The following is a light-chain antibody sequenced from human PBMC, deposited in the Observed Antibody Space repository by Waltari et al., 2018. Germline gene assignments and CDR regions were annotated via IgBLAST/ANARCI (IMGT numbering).Light chain of an antibody. J-gene: IGKJ1*01. CDR2: GAS. V-gene: IGKV3-20*01. Sequence: EIVLTQSPGTLSLSPGERATLSCRASQSVSRWLVWYQQKPGQPPRLLIYGASSRATGIPDRFSGSGSGTDFSLTISRLEPEDFAVYYCQKYGTLPATFGQGTRVEVK. CDR3: QKYGTLPAT. CDR1: QSVSRW.